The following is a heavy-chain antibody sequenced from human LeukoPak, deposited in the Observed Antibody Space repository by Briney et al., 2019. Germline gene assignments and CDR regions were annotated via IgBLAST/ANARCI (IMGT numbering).Heavy chain of an antibody. CDR1: GFTFSSYA. CDR3: AAPRLDYDVWIGYY. V-gene: IGHV3-23*01. CDR2: ISGSGGST. D-gene: IGHD3-3*01. J-gene: IGHJ4*02. Sequence: GGSLRLSCAASGFTFSSYAMSWVRQAPGKGLEWVSAISGSGGSTYYADSVKGRFTISRDNSKNTLYLQMNSLRAEDTAVYYCAAPRLDYDVWIGYYWGQGTLVTVSS.